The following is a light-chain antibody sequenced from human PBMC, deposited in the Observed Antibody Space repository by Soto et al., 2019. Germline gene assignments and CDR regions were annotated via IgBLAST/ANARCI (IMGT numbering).Light chain of an antibody. V-gene: IGLV2-8*01. CDR2: EVS. Sequence: QSVLTQPPSASGSLGQSVTISCTGTSSDVGGYNYVSWYQQHPGKAPKLMIYEVSKRPSGVPDRFSGSKSGNTASLTVSGLQAEDEADYYCSSYAGSNNLGVFGTGTKVTVL. CDR1: SSDVGGYNY. J-gene: IGLJ1*01. CDR3: SSYAGSNNLGV.